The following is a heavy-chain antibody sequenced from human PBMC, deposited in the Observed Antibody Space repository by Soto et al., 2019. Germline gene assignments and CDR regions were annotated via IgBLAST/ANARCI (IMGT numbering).Heavy chain of an antibody. J-gene: IGHJ4*02. CDR3: ARGRHYDILTTPPGY. CDR2: ISYDGSNK. V-gene: IGHV3-30-3*01. D-gene: IGHD3-9*01. Sequence: GGSLRLSCSASGFTFSSYAMHWVRQAPGKGLEWVAVISYDGSNKYYADSVKGRFTISRDNSKNTLYLQMNSLRAEDTAVYYCARGRHYDILTTPPGYWGQGTLVTVSS. CDR1: GFTFSSYA.